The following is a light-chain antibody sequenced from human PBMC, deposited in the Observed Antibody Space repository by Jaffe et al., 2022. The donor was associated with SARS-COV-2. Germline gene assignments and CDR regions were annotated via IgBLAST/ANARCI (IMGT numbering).Light chain of an antibody. CDR1: QSINTY. J-gene: IGKJ3*01. V-gene: IGKV1-39*01. CDR3: QQSSSIPLT. Sequence: DIQMTQSPSSLSASVGDRVTITCRASQSINTYLNWYQQKPGKAPNLLIYSASRLQSGVPSRFSGSGSGTEFTLTISSLQPEDFAAYYCQQSSSIPLTFGPGTKVDIK. CDR2: SAS.